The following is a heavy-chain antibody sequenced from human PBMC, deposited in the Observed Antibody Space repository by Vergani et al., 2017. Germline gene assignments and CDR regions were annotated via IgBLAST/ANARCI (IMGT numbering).Heavy chain of an antibody. CDR2: INPSGGHT. Sequence: QVQVVQSGAEVKKSGASVKVSCKTSAYTFSNYYMHWVRQAPGQGLERMGIINPSGGHTNYAQKFQGRVTMTRDTSTSTVYMELSSLRSEDTAIYYCARGDYGILTGYRYWVQGALVTVSA. CDR1: AYTFSNYY. D-gene: IGHD3-9*01. J-gene: IGHJ4*02. V-gene: IGHV1-46*03. CDR3: ARGDYGILTGYRY.